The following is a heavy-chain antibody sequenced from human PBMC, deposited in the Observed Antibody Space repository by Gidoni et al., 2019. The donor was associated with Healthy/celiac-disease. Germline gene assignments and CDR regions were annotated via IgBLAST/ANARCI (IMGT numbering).Heavy chain of an antibody. D-gene: IGHD3-22*01. J-gene: IGHJ3*02. CDR3: AKDYYYDSSGYYLGGAFDI. CDR2: ISWNSGSI. Sequence: EVQLVESGGGLVQPGRSLRLSCAASGFTFDDYAMHWVRQAPGKGLEWVSGISWNSGSIGYADSVKGRFTISRDNAKNSLYLQMNSLRAEDTALYYCAKDYYYDSSGYYLGGAFDIWGQGTMVTVSS. V-gene: IGHV3-9*01. CDR1: GFTFDDYA.